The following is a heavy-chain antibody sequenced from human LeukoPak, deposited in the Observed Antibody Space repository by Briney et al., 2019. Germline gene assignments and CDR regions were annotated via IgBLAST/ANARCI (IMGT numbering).Heavy chain of an antibody. CDR2: IWYDGSNK. CDR3: ARDYMEQQLAPDAFDI. D-gene: IGHD6-13*01. Sequence: PGGSLRLSCAASGFTFRNYAMHWVRQAPGKGLEWVAVIWYDGSNKYYADSVKGRFTISRDNSKNTLYLQMNSLRAEDTAVYYCARDYMEQQLAPDAFDIWGQGTMVTVSS. J-gene: IGHJ3*02. CDR1: GFTFRNYA. V-gene: IGHV3-33*01.